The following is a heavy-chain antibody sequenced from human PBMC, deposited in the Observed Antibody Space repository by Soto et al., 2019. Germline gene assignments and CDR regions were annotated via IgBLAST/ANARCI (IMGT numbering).Heavy chain of an antibody. CDR2: ISSSSGSI. CDR3: ARDYDGAQFASSYNDL. Sequence: PGGSLRLSCAAAGFTVDSYSINWVRQAPGKGLEWVSYISSSSGSIFYADSVRGRFTISRDNARNSVFLHLNSLRAEDTAVYYCARDYDGAQFASSYNDLWGQGTLVTVSS. D-gene: IGHD6-6*01. CDR1: GFTVDSYS. V-gene: IGHV3-48*01. J-gene: IGHJ5*02.